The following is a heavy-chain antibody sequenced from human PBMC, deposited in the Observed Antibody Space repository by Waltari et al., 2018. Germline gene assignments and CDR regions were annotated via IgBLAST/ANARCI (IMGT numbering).Heavy chain of an antibody. Sequence: QLQLQESGPGLVKPSETLSLTCTVSGGSISSSSYYWGWIRQPPGKGLEWIGSIYYSGSTSYNPSLKSRVTIAVDTSKNQFSLKLSSVTAADTAVYYCARGNSSGWQYYFDYWGQGTLVTVSS. J-gene: IGHJ4*02. V-gene: IGHV4-39*07. D-gene: IGHD6-19*01. CDR1: GGSISSSSYY. CDR2: IYYSGST. CDR3: ARGNSSGWQYYFDY.